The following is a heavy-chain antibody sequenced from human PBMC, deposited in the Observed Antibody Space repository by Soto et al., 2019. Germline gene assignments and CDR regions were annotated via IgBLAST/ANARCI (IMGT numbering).Heavy chain of an antibody. V-gene: IGHV1-2*04. CDR3: ARAYCSGGSCLLDY. CDR2: INPNSGGT. Sequence: ASVKVSCKASGYTFTGYYMHWVRQAPGQGLEWMGWINPNSGGTNYAQKFQGWVTMTRDTSISTAYMELSRLRSDDTAVYYCARAYCSGGSCLLDYWGQGTLVTVSS. D-gene: IGHD2-15*01. CDR1: GYTFTGYY. J-gene: IGHJ4*02.